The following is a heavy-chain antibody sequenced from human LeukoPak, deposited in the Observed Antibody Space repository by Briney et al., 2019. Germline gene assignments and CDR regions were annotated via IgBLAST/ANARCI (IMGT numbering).Heavy chain of an antibody. CDR1: GFTFDDYA. Sequence: GGSLRLSCAASGFTFDDYAMHWVRQAPGKGLEWVSLISWDGGSTYYADSVKGRFTISRDNSKNSLYLQMNSLRTEDTALYCCAKATYGAYGMDVWGQGTTVTVSS. CDR3: AKATYGAYGMDV. D-gene: IGHD4-17*01. J-gene: IGHJ6*02. CDR2: ISWDGGST. V-gene: IGHV3-43*02.